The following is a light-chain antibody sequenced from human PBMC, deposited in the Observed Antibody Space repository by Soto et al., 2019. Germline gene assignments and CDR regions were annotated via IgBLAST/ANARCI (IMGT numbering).Light chain of an antibody. CDR3: CSYAGTYTFYV. Sequence: SVLTQPRSVSGSPGQSVTISCTGTSSDVGGYDLVSWYQQHPGKAPKLMIYDVTKRPSGVPDRFSGSRSGNTASLTVSGLQAEDDADYYCCSYAGTYTFYVFGTGTKVTVL. CDR1: SSDVGGYDL. V-gene: IGLV2-11*01. J-gene: IGLJ1*01. CDR2: DVT.